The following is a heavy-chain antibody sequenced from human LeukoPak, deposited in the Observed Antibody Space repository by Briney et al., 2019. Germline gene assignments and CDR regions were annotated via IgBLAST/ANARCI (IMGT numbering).Heavy chain of an antibody. V-gene: IGHV3-23*01. CDR2: ISGSGGST. J-gene: IGHJ4*02. D-gene: IGHD6-13*01. Sequence: ETLSLTCAVYGGSFSGYYWSWVRQAPGKGLEWVSAISGSGGSTYYADSVKGRFTISRDNSKNTLYLQMNSLRAEDTAVYYCAKVIMGIAPHDYWGQGTLVTVSS. CDR1: GGSFSGYY. CDR3: AKVIMGIAPHDY.